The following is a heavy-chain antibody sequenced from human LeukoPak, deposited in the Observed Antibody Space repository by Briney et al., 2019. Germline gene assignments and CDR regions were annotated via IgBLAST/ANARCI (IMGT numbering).Heavy chain of an antibody. CDR2: INPSGGST. CDR1: GYTFTSYY. V-gene: IGHV1-46*01. J-gene: IGHJ4*02. CDR3: ARDHADYYGSGSYYNERGSLDY. Sequence: GASVKVSCKASGYTFTSYYMHWVRQAPGQGLEWMGIINPSGGSTSYAQKFQGRVTMTRDTSTSTVYMELSSLRSEDTAVYYCARDHADYYGSGSYYNERGSLDYWGQGTLVTVSS. D-gene: IGHD3-10*01.